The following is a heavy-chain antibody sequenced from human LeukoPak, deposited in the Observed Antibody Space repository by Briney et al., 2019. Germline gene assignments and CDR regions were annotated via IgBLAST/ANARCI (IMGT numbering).Heavy chain of an antibody. V-gene: IGHV3-11*05. CDR3: ARDSGYSGYSDY. CDR2: ISSSSSYT. D-gene: IGHD5-12*01. Sequence: GGSLRLSCAASGFTFSDYYMSWIRHAPGKGLEWVSYISSSSSYTDYADSVKGRFTISRDNAKNSLNLQVNSLRAEDTAVYYCARDSGYSGYSDYWGQGTLVTVSS. CDR1: GFTFSDYY. J-gene: IGHJ4*02.